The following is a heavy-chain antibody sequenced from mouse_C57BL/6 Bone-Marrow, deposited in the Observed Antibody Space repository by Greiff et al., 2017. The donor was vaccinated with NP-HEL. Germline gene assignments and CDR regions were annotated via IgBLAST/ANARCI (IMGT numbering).Heavy chain of an antibody. J-gene: IGHJ4*01. V-gene: IGHV1-4*01. CDR1: GYTFTSYT. CDR3: GRLYYAMDY. Sequence: QVQLQQSGAELARPGASVKMSCKASGYTFTSYTMHWVKQRPGQGLEWIGYIHPSSGYTKYNQKFKDKATLTADKSSSTAYMQRSSLTSEDSAVYYCGRLYYAMDYWGQGTSVTVSS. CDR2: IHPSSGYT.